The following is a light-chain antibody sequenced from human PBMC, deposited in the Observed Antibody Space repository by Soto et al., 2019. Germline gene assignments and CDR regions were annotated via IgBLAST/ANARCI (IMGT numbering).Light chain of an antibody. J-gene: IGKJ2*01. V-gene: IGKV1-5*03. CDR1: QSISTW. Sequence: DIQMTQSPSTLSASVGDRVTITCRASQSISTWLAWYQQKPGKAPKILIYKASSLESGVPSRFSGSGSGTKFTLPISTLQPDDFATYSCKQYSAYSRIFAQGPKRESK. CDR3: KQYSAYSRI. CDR2: KAS.